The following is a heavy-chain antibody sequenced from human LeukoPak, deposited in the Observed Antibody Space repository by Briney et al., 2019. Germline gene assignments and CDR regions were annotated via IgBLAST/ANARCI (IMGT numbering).Heavy chain of an antibody. V-gene: IGHV3-23*01. D-gene: IGHD3-22*01. CDR1: GFIFNNYG. Sequence: GGSLRRSCAASGFIFNNYGLVWVRQAPGKGLEWVSAISNDGGGTTYADFVKGRFTISRDNSKNTLFLQMNSLRAEDTALYYCAKCSSGYFLDLWGQGTLVTVSS. CDR2: ISNDGGGT. CDR3: AKCSSGYFLDL. J-gene: IGHJ5*02.